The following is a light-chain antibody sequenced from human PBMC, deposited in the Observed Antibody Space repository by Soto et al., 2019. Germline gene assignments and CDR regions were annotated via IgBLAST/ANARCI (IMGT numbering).Light chain of an antibody. V-gene: IGKV1-27*01. J-gene: IGKJ4*01. Sequence: DIQMTQSPSSLSASVGDRVTITCGASQDISNYLAWYQQKSGQPPKLLIYAASTLQSGVPSRFSGSKSGTDFTLTISSLQPEDVATYYCQKYNSVPLTFGGGTKVEIK. CDR3: QKYNSVPLT. CDR1: QDISNY. CDR2: AAS.